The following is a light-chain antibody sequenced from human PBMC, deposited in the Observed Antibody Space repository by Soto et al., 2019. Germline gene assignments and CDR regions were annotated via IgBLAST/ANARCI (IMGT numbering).Light chain of an antibody. Sequence: QSALTQPASVSGSPGQSITISCTGTSSDIGDYNHVSWYQKYPGKAPKLMIYEVNNRPSGVSNLFSGSKSGNTASLTISGLQAEDEGDYYCSSWTRTTTPWVFGGGTKLTVL. J-gene: IGLJ3*02. CDR3: SSWTRTTTPWV. CDR2: EVN. CDR1: SSDIGDYNH. V-gene: IGLV2-14*01.